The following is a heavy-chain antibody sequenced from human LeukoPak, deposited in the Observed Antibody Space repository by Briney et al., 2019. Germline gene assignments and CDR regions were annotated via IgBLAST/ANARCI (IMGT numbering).Heavy chain of an antibody. CDR3: ARRIDY. CDR1: GGSFSGYY. V-gene: IGHV4-34*01. J-gene: IGHJ4*02. CDR2: INHSGST. Sequence: PSGTLSLTCAVYGGSFSGYYWSWIRQPPGKGLEWIGEINHSGSTNYNPSLKSRVTISVDTSKNQFSLKLSSVTAADTAVYYCARRIDYWGQGTLVTVSS.